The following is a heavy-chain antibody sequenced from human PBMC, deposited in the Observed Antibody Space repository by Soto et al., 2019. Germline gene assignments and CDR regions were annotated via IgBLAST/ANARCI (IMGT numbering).Heavy chain of an antibody. CDR2: IYSSDSDT. V-gene: IGHV5-51*01. J-gene: IGHJ4*02. Sequence: PGESLKISCQAAGYTFTVNWIAWVRQMPGKSLEWMGVIYSSDSDTRYSPSFQGQVTLSVDKSINTAYLQWNSLKASDTAIYYCARHNHGFDYWGQGTLVTVSS. CDR3: ARHNHGFDY. CDR1: GYTFTVNW.